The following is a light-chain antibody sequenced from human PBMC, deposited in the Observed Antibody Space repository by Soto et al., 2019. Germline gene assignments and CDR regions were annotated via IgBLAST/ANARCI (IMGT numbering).Light chain of an antibody. J-gene: IGKJ1*01. Sequence: EIVMTQSPATLSVSPGERATLSCRASQSISSNLAWFQQKPGQAPRLLIYSASTRASGIPARFSGSGSGTEFPLTISSLQSEDFAVYYCQQYNNWPRTFGHGTKVEIK. CDR3: QQYNNWPRT. CDR1: QSISSN. V-gene: IGKV3-15*01. CDR2: SAS.